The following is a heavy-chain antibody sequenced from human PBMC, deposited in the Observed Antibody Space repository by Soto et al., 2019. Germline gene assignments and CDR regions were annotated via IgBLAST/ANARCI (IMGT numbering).Heavy chain of an antibody. Sequence: TSETLSPTCAVHGGSFSGYYWSWIRQPPGKGLEWIGEINHSGSTNYNPSLNSRVTISVDTSKNQFSLKLSSVTAADTAVYYCARHGSGSHYPYYYYGMDVWGQGTTVTVSS. CDR3: ARHGSGSHYPYYYYGMDV. CDR1: GGSFSGYY. V-gene: IGHV4-34*01. J-gene: IGHJ6*02. D-gene: IGHD3-10*01. CDR2: INHSGST.